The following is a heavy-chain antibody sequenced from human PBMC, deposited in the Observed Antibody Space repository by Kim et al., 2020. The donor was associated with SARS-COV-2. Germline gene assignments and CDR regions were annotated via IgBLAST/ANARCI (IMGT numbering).Heavy chain of an antibody. Sequence: ASVKVSCKASGYTFTSYAMHWVRQAPGQRLEWMGWINAGNGNTKYSQKFQGRVTITRDTSASTAYMELSSLRSEDTAVYYCARDGIITMVRGVIITFLGGQDKRFDYWGQGTLVTVSS. CDR2: INAGNGNT. D-gene: IGHD3-10*01. V-gene: IGHV1-3*01. J-gene: IGHJ4*02. CDR3: ARDGIITMVRGVIITFLGGQDKRFDY. CDR1: GYTFTSYA.